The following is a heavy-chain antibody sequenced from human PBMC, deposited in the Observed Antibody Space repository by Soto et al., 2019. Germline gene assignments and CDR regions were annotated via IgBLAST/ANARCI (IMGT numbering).Heavy chain of an antibody. CDR1: GFTFSSYA. V-gene: IGHV3-23*01. Sequence: GSLRLSCAASGFTFSSYAMSWVRQAPGKGLERVSAISGSGGSTYYADSVKGRFTISRDNSKNTLYLQMNSLRAEDTAVYYSAKDPSDIVVVVAATPQYAFDIWGQGTMVTVSS. CDR2: ISGSGGST. D-gene: IGHD2-15*01. J-gene: IGHJ3*02. CDR3: AKDPSDIVVVVAATPQYAFDI.